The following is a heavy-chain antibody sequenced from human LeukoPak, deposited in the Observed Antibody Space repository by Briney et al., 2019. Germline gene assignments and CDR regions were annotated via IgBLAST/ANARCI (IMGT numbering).Heavy chain of an antibody. CDR3: ARGIFRGLDV. J-gene: IGHJ6*02. V-gene: IGHV4-59*01. CDR2: IYYTGST. Sequence: RQPPGKGLEWVGYIYYTGSTNSSPSLKSRVTMSVDTAKNQFSLRLSSVTAADTAVYYCARGIFRGLDVWGQGTTVTVSS. D-gene: IGHD3-3*01.